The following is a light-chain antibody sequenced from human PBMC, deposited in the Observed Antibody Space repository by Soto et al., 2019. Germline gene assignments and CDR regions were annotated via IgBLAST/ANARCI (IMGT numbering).Light chain of an antibody. CDR1: QSISSY. V-gene: IGKV1-17*01. CDR3: LQHNSYPWT. CDR2: AAS. J-gene: IGKJ1*01. Sequence: IQMTQSPSTLSASVGDRVTITCLASQSISSYLNWYQQKPGKAPKRLIYAASSLQSGVPSRFSGSGSGTEFTLTISSLQPEDFATYYCLQHNSYPWTFGQGTKVDIK.